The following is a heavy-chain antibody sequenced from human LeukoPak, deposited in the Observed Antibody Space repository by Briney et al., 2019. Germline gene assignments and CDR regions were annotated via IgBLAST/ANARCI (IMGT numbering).Heavy chain of an antibody. Sequence: GGSLRLSCAASGFIFSNYAMHWVRQAPGKGLEWVSGISWNSGSIGYADSVKGRFTISRDNAKNSLYLQMNSLRAEDTALYYCAKDTFPGPIGDAFDIWGQGTMVTVSS. CDR1: GFIFSNYA. CDR3: AKDTFPGPIGDAFDI. V-gene: IGHV3-9*01. J-gene: IGHJ3*02. D-gene: IGHD1-14*01. CDR2: ISWNSGSI.